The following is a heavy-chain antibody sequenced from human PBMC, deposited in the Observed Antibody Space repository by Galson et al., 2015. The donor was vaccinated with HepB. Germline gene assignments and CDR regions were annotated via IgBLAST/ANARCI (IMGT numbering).Heavy chain of an antibody. V-gene: IGHV3-23*01. J-gene: IGHJ4*02. CDR3: AKDSLESFFGVVITPTYFDY. Sequence: SLRLSCAASGFTFSSYAMSWVRQAPGKGLEWVSAISGSGGSTYYADSVKGRFTISRDNSKNTLYLQMNSLRAEDTAVYYCAKDSLESFFGVVITPTYFDYWGQGTLVTVSS. CDR1: GFTFSSYA. D-gene: IGHD3-3*01. CDR2: ISGSGGST.